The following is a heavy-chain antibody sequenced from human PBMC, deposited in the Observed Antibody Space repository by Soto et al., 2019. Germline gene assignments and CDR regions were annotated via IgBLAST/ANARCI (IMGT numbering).Heavy chain of an antibody. D-gene: IGHD7-27*01. CDR3: ARGRYCLTGRCFPNWFDS. V-gene: IGHV4-30-4*01. CDR2: IYKSATT. Sequence: PSETLSLTCSVSGDSISNLDYFWAWIRQPPGQALEYIGYIYKSATTYYNPSFESRVAISVDTSKSQFPLNVTSVTAADTAVYFCARGRYCLTGRCFPNWFDSWGQGALVTVPS. J-gene: IGHJ5*01. CDR1: GDSISNLDYF.